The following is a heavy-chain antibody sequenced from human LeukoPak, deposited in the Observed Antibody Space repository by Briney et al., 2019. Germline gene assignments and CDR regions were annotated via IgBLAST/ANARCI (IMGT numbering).Heavy chain of an antibody. J-gene: IGHJ4*02. CDR2: INPIFGTA. D-gene: IGHD4-17*01. CDR1: GGTFSSYA. V-gene: IGHV1-69*05. CDR3: ARGSGDGYFDY. Sequence: ASVKVSCKASGGTFSSYAISWVRQAPGQGLEWMGRINPIFGTANYAQKFQGRVTITTDESTSTAYMELSSLRSEDTAVYYCARGSGDGYFDYWGQGTLVTVSS.